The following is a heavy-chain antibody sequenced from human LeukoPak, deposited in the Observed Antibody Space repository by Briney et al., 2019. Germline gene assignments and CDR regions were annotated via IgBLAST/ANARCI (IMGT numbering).Heavy chain of an antibody. CDR2: IYWDDDK. V-gene: IGHV2-5*02. CDR1: GFSLSTSGVG. CDR3: AHSPITIFGVVITYYFDY. Sequence: SGPTLVNPTQTLTLTCTFSGFSLSTSGVGVGWIRQPPGKALEWLALIYWDDDKRYSPSLKSRLTITKDTSKNQVVPTMTNMDPVDTATYYCAHSPITIFGVVITYYFDYWGQGTLVTVSS. D-gene: IGHD3-3*01. J-gene: IGHJ4*02.